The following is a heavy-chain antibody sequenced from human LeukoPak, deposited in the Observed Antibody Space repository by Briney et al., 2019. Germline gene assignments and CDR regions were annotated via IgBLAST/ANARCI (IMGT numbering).Heavy chain of an antibody. CDR1: GFTFSGSA. CDR3: TTAPGSYLLNWSDP. V-gene: IGHV3-73*01. Sequence: GGSLRLSCAASGFTFSGSAMHWVRQASGKGPEWVGRIRSKANSYATACAASVKGRFTISRDDSKNTAYLQMNSLKTEDTAVYYCTTAPGSYLLNWSDPWGQGTLVTVSS. D-gene: IGHD1-26*01. CDR2: IRSKANSYAT. J-gene: IGHJ5*02.